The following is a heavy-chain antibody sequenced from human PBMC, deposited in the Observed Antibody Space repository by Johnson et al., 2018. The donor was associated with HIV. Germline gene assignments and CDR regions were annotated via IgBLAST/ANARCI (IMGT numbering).Heavy chain of an antibody. CDR1: GFTFSSYA. Sequence: VQLVESGGGLVQPGGSLRLSCAASGFTFSSYAMHWVRQAPGKGLEWVAVISYDGSNKYYADSVKGRFTISRDNSKNTLYLQMNSLRAEDTSVYYCAKDWARIAAAQFDIWGQGTMVTVSS. CDR3: AKDWARIAAAQFDI. V-gene: IGHV3-30-3*01. CDR2: ISYDGSNK. D-gene: IGHD6-13*01. J-gene: IGHJ3*02.